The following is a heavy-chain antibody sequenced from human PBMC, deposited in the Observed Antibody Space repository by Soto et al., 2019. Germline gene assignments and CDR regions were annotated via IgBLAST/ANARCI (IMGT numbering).Heavy chain of an antibody. CDR1: GFTFSSYS. V-gene: IGHV3-48*01. D-gene: IGHD5-12*01. CDR2: ISSSSTI. CDR3: ARADIGYGYGYYYDGMDV. Sequence: GGSLRLSCAASGFTFSSYSMNWVRQAPGKGLEWVSYISSSSTIYYADSVKGRFTISRDNAKNSLYLQMNSLRAEDTAVYYCARADIGYGYGYYYDGMDVRARRNTDPGS. J-gene: IGHJ6*01.